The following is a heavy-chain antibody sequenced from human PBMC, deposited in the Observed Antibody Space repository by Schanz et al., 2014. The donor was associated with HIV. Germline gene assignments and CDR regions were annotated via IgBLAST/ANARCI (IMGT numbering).Heavy chain of an antibody. D-gene: IGHD2-15*01. V-gene: IGHV3-30*03. CDR1: GFTFRRHG. J-gene: IGHJ4*02. CDR3: ARGGIWEWDQPDFDY. CDR2: ISPDGSKQ. Sequence: QLQLVESGGGVVQPGRSQRLSCAASGFTFRRHGMHWVRQAPGQGLEWLAVISPDGSKQHYADSVKGRFTISRDNSKNTLYLQMNSLRAEDTAVYYCARGGIWEWDQPDFDYWGQGTLVTVSS.